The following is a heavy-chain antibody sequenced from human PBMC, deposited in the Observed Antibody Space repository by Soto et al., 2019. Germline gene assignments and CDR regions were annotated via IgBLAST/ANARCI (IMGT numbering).Heavy chain of an antibody. D-gene: IGHD1-20*01. CDR2: INTDESST. CDR3: ARRGPVTGLAY. J-gene: IGHJ4*02. Sequence: EVQLVESGGGLVQPGWSLRLYCAASGFTFSSYWMHWVRQAPGKGLVWVSRINTDESSTTYADSVKGRFTISRDNAKNTLYLQMNSLRAEDTAVYYCARRGPVTGLAYWGQGTLVNVSS. V-gene: IGHV3-74*01. CDR1: GFTFSSYW.